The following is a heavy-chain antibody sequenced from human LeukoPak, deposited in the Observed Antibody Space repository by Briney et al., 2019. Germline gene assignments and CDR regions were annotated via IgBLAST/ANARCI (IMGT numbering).Heavy chain of an antibody. D-gene: IGHD3-3*01. J-gene: IGHJ4*02. CDR1: GFTFSTYA. CDR3: ANSPPEVSLPVLRFLEWLFDY. CDR2: ISGSGGRT. Sequence: GGSLRLSWAASGFTFSTYAMSWVRQAPGKGLGWVSAISGSGGRTYYADSVEGRFTISRDNSKNTVYMQMNSPRAQDTAVYYCANSPPEVSLPVLRFLEWLFDYWGQGTLVTVSS. V-gene: IGHV3-23*01.